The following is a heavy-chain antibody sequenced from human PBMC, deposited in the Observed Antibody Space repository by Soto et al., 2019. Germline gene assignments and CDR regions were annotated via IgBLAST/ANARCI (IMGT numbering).Heavy chain of an antibody. CDR3: ARGNYYFAFDL. D-gene: IGHD3-22*01. V-gene: IGHV3-30*04. J-gene: IGHJ3*01. CDR1: GFIFSDYA. CDR2: ISFDGSND. Sequence: QVQLVESGGGVVQPGRSLRLSCAASGFIFSDYAMYWVRQAPGKGLEWVAVISFDGSNDYYADYVKGRFIISRDKTKNMVDLQMHSLRADDTAVYYCARGNYYFAFDLWGQGTMVTVSS.